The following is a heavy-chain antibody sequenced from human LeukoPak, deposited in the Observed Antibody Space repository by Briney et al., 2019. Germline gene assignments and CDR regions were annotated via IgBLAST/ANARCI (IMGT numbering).Heavy chain of an antibody. Sequence: GGSLRLSCAASGFTFSSYSMNWVRQAPGKGLEWVSSISSSSSYIYYADSVKGRFTISRDNAKNSLYLQMNSLRAEDMAVYYCASRRRGDAFDIWGQGTMVTVSS. CDR1: GFTFSSYS. J-gene: IGHJ3*02. CDR3: ASRRRGDAFDI. V-gene: IGHV3-21*01. D-gene: IGHD5-24*01. CDR2: ISSSSSYI.